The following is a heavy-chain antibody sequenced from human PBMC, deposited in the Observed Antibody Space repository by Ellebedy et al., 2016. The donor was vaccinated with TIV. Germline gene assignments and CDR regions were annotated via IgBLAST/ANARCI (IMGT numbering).Heavy chain of an antibody. CDR3: AKDSPRYDSSGSLDY. CDR2: ISYDGSNK. CDR1: GFTFSSYG. V-gene: IGHV3-30*18. D-gene: IGHD3-22*01. J-gene: IGHJ4*02. Sequence: GGSLRLXXAASGFTFSSYGMHWVRQAPGKGLEWVAVISYDGSNKYYADSVKGRFTISRDNSKNTLYLQMNSLRAEDTAVYYCAKDSPRYDSSGSLDYWGQGTLVTVSS.